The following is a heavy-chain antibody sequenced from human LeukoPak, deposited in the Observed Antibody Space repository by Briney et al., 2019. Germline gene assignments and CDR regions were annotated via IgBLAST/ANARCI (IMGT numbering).Heavy chain of an antibody. J-gene: IGHJ4*02. CDR1: GFTFANYG. Sequence: GGSLRLSCVASGFTFANYGMMWVRQAPGKGLVWVSYINSDGRSTTYADSVKGRFTISRDNAKNTLYLQMSSLRAEDTAMYYCARNSNGMSNWGQGTLVIVSS. D-gene: IGHD2-8*01. CDR3: ARNSNGMSN. CDR2: INSDGRST. V-gene: IGHV3-74*01.